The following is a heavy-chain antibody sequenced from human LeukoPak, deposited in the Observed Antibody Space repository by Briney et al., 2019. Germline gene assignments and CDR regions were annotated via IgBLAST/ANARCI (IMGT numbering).Heavy chain of an antibody. V-gene: IGHV3-30-3*02. CDR3: TKYRSGNFDYYPDLDS. CDR2: ISYDGSNK. CDR1: GFTFSSYA. D-gene: IGHD3-9*01. J-gene: IGHJ4*02. Sequence: GGSLRLSCAASGFTFSSYAMHWVRQAPGKGLEWVAVISYDGSNKYYADSVKGRFTISRDNSKNTLYVQMNSLRTEDTAIYYCTKYRSGNFDYYPDLDSWGQGILVTVSS.